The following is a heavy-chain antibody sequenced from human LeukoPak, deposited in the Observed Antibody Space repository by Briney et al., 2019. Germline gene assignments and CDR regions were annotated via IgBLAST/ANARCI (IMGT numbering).Heavy chain of an antibody. D-gene: IGHD2-21*01. V-gene: IGHV3-7*01. Sequence: GGSLRLSCAASGFTFSSYWMSWVREAPGLGLEWVANVKQDGSEKYYVDSVKGRFTIYRDIPMNSLYLQMNSLRAEYAAVYYCARLAYCGGDCFSGLNPFDYWGQGALVTLSS. J-gene: IGHJ4*02. CDR2: VKQDGSEK. CDR3: ARLAYCGGDCFSGLNPFDY. CDR1: GFTFSSYW.